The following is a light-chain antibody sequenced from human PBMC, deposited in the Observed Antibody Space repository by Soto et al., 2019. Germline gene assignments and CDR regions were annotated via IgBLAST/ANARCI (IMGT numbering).Light chain of an antibody. CDR1: QGINSW. V-gene: IGKV1D-16*01. CDR2: AAS. CDR3: QQYTVYALT. Sequence: DVQMTQSPSSLSASVGDRVTITCRASQGINSWLAWYQQKPEKAPKSLIYAASSLQTGVPSRFSGSGAGTDYTLAINNLQPEDSATYDCQQYTVYALTFGGGTEVEIK. J-gene: IGKJ4*01.